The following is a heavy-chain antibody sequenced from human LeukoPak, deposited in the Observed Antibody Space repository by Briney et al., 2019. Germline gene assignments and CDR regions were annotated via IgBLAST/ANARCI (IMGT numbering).Heavy chain of an antibody. Sequence: SETLSLTCAVYGGSFSGYYWSWIRQPPGKGLEWIGEINHSGNTNYNPSLKSRVTISVDTSKNQFSLKLSSVTAADTAVYYCARGRPAPKYCSGGSCYSGPTKYYFDYWGQGTLVTVSS. D-gene: IGHD2-15*01. V-gene: IGHV4-34*01. CDR1: GGSFSGYY. J-gene: IGHJ4*02. CDR3: ARGRPAPKYCSGGSCYSGPTKYYFDY. CDR2: INHSGNT.